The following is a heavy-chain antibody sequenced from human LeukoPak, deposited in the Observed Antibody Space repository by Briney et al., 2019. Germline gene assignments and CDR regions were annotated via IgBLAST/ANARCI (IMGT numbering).Heavy chain of an antibody. D-gene: IGHD3-3*01. V-gene: IGHV4-34*01. CDR1: GGSFSGYS. J-gene: IGHJ4*02. CDR2: INHSGST. CDR3: ARRLRFLEWRNQRGGYFDY. Sequence: SETLSLTCAVYGGSFSGYSWSWIRQPPGKVLDWIGEINHSGSTNYDPSLKSRFTISVDTSKNQFTLKLSSVTAADTAVYYCARRLRFLEWRNQRGGYFDYWGQGTLVTVSS.